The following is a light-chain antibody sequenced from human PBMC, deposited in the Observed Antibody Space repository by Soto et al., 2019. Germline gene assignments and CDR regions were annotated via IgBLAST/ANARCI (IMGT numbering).Light chain of an antibody. CDR1: QDISTE. Sequence: ALQMTQSPSSLSASVGDRVTITCRASQDISTELGWYQQKPGKAPKLLIYGATTLQSRVPSRFSGSRSGTDFTLTISGLQPEELATYYCLQDYNYPRTFGKGTKVEVK. J-gene: IGKJ1*01. CDR3: LQDYNYPRT. CDR2: GAT. V-gene: IGKV1-6*01.